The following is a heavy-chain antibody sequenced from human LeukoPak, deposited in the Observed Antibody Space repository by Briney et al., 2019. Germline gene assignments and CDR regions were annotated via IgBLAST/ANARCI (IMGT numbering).Heavy chain of an antibody. CDR1: GGSISGYY. Sequence: SETLSLTCTVSGGSISGYYWSWIRQPPGKGLEWIGSIYYSGTTNYNPSLKSRVTISVDTSKNQFSLKLTSVTAADTAVYYCAKDRSDSSGWYYFDYWGQGTLVTVSS. CDR2: IYYSGTT. V-gene: IGHV4-59*01. CDR3: AKDRSDSSGWYYFDY. D-gene: IGHD6-19*01. J-gene: IGHJ4*02.